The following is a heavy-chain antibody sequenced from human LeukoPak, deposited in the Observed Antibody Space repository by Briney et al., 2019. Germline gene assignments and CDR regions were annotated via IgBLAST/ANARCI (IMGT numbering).Heavy chain of an antibody. CDR2: IIPIFGTA. V-gene: IGHV1-69*01. CDR3: ARERVSWFDP. J-gene: IGHJ5*02. CDR1: GGTFISYA. D-gene: IGHD3-22*01. Sequence: SVKVSCKAAGGTFISYAISCVRQAPGQGLEWMGGIIPIFGTANYAQKFQGRVTITADESTSTAYMELSSLRSEDTAVYYCARERVSWFDPWGQGTLVTVSS.